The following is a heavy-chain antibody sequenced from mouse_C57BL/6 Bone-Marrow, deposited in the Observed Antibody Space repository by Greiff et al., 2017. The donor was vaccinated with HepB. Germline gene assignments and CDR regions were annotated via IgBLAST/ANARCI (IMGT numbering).Heavy chain of an antibody. CDR2: IYPRSGNT. CDR3: ARWGYYGSSLYWYFDV. V-gene: IGHV1-81*01. D-gene: IGHD1-1*01. Sequence: VMLVESGAELARPGASVKLSCKASGYTFTSYGISWVKQRTGQGLEWIGEIYPRSGNTYYNEKFKGKATLTADKSSSTAYMELRSLTSEDSAVYFCARWGYYGSSLYWYFDVWGTGTTVTVSS. J-gene: IGHJ1*03. CDR1: GYTFTSYG.